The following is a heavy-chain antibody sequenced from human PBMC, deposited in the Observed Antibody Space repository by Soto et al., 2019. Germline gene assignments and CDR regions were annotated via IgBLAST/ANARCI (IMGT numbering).Heavy chain of an antibody. J-gene: IGHJ6*02. CDR3: ARDSVSGGYAYYYGMDV. D-gene: IGHD3-16*01. V-gene: IGHV1-18*04. CDR1: GYTFTSYG. CDR2: ISAYNGNT. Sequence: ASVKVSCKASGYTFTSYGISWVRQAPGQGLEWMGWISAYNGNTNYAQKLQGRVTMTTDTSTSTAYMELRSLRSDDTAVYYCARDSVSGGYAYYYGMDVWGQGTTVTVSS.